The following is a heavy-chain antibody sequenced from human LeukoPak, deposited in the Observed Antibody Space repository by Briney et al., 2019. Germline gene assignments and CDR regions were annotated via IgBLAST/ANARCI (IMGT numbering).Heavy chain of an antibody. CDR3: AKGTTVARYYAMDV. J-gene: IGHJ6*02. V-gene: IGHV3-23*01. Sequence: GGSLRLACAASGFTFSSYAMSWVRQAPGKGLEWVSGTNGNGASTYYADSVEGRFTISRDNSKNTLFLEMNSLRADDTAVYYCAKGTTVARYYAMDVWGQGTTVTVSS. CDR1: GFTFSSYA. CDR2: TNGNGAST. D-gene: IGHD3-16*02.